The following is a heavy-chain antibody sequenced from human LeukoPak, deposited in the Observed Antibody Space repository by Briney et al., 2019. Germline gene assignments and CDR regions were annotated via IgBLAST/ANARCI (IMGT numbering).Heavy chain of an antibody. Sequence: SETLSLTCAVYGGSFSGYYWSWIRQPPGKGLEWIGEINHSGSTNYNPSLKSRVTISVDTSKNQFSLKLSSVTAADTAVYYCGRGDTAMPLDYWGQGTLVPVSS. V-gene: IGHV4-34*01. CDR3: GRGDTAMPLDY. J-gene: IGHJ4*02. CDR1: GGSFSGYY. CDR2: INHSGST. D-gene: IGHD2-2*01.